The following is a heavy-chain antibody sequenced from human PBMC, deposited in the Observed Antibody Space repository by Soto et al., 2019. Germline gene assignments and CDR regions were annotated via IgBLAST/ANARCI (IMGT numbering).Heavy chain of an antibody. CDR2: ISTYNGNT. D-gene: IGHD1-1*01. J-gene: IGHJ4*02. V-gene: IGHV1-18*01. CDR1: GYTFTSYG. CDR3: AGGGRTGKGGLDF. Sequence: QVQLVQSGGEVKKPGASVKVSCKTSGYTFTSYGITWVRQAPGQGLEWMGWISTYNGNTDYAQKLQGRVTMTTHTATSTVYMELRSLSADDTDVYYCAGGGRTGKGGLDFWGQGTLVTVSS.